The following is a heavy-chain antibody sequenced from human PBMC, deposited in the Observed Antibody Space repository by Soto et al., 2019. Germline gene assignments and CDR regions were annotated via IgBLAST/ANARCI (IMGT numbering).Heavy chain of an antibody. J-gene: IGHJ4*02. CDR2: INAGNGNT. CDR3: ARGWQFTSNEFDY. CDR1: GYTFTSYA. Sequence: GASVKVSCKASGYTFTSYAMHWVRQAPGQRLEWMGWINAGNGNTEYSQKFQGRVTITRDTSASTAYMELSSLRSEDTAVYYCARGWQFTSNEFDYWGQGTLVTVSS. V-gene: IGHV1-3*01. D-gene: IGHD1-1*01.